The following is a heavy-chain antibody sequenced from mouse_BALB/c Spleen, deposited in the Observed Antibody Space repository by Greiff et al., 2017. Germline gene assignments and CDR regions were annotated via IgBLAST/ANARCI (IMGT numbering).Heavy chain of an antibody. V-gene: IGHV14-1*02. CDR1: GFNIKDYY. CDR3: ARRDYGYYAMDY. D-gene: IGHD2-4*01. CDR2: IDPENGNT. J-gene: IGHJ4*01. Sequence: VQLQQSGAELVRPGALVKLSCKASGFNIKDYYMHWVKQRPEQGLEWIGWIDPENGNTIYDPKFQGKASITADTSSNTAYLQLSSLTSEDTAVYYCARRDYGYYAMDYWGQGTSVTVSS.